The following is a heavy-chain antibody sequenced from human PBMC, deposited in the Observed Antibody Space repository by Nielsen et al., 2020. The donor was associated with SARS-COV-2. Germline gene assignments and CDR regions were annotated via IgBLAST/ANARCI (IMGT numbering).Heavy chain of an antibody. CDR2: IIPIFGTA. D-gene: IGHD3-22*01. Sequence: WVRQAPGQGLEWMGGIIPIFGTANYAQKFQGRVTITADESTSTAYIELSSLRSEDTAVYSCARVPPPPYYYDSSGYQRDYYYYGMDVWGQGTTVTVSS. V-gene: IGHV1-69*01. CDR3: ARVPPPPYYYDSSGYQRDYYYYGMDV. J-gene: IGHJ6*02.